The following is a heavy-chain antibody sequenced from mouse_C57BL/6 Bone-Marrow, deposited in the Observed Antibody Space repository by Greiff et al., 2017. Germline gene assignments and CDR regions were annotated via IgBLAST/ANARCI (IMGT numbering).Heavy chain of an antibody. Sequence: VQLKQSGAELVRPGATVKLSCTASGFNIKDDYMHWVNQRPEQGLEWIGWIDPENGDTEYASKFQGKATITADTSSNTAYLQLSSLTSEDTAVYYCTTGSTTVGYLDYWGQGTTLTVSS. D-gene: IGHD1-1*01. CDR3: TTGSTTVGYLDY. CDR1: GFNIKDDY. V-gene: IGHV14-4*01. J-gene: IGHJ2*01. CDR2: IDPENGDT.